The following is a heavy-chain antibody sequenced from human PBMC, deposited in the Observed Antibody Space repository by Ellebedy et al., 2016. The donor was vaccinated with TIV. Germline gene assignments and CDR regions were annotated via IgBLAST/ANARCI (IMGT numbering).Heavy chain of an antibody. CDR3: ASARLAYCGGDCSGNGQDAFDI. V-gene: IGHV5-51*01. J-gene: IGHJ3*02. Sequence: GESLKISCKGSGYSFTSYWIGWVRQMHGKGLEWMGIIYPGDSDTRYSPSFQGQVTISADKSISTAYLQWSSLKASDTAMYYCASARLAYCGGDCSGNGQDAFDIWGQGTMVTVSS. D-gene: IGHD2-21*02. CDR2: IYPGDSDT. CDR1: GYSFTSYW.